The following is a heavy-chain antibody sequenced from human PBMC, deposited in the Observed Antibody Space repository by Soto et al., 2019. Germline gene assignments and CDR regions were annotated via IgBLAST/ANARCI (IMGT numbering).Heavy chain of an antibody. Sequence: SETLSLTCTVSGVSISIYYLSWIRQPPGKGLEWIGYMYYSGSTNYNPSLKSRVTISVDTSKNQFSLKLSSVTAADTAVYYCASVDDSSGYPIFDYWGQGTLVTVSS. V-gene: IGHV4-59*01. J-gene: IGHJ4*02. D-gene: IGHD3-22*01. CDR1: GVSISIYY. CDR3: ASVDDSSGYPIFDY. CDR2: MYYSGST.